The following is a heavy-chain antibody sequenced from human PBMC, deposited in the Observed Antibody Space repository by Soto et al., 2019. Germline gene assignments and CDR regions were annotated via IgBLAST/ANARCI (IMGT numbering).Heavy chain of an antibody. V-gene: IGHV1-69*12. Sequence: QVQLVQSGAEVRQPASSVKVSCKTSGATFSSYAITWVRQAPGQGLEWMGGIVPTVDTSTYAQKFQGRVTXXAXQVTNTVYMELSSLRSDDTAVYYCVTVVAIPGYPDNWGQGTLVTVSS. CDR1: GATFSSYA. J-gene: IGHJ4*02. CDR3: VTVVAIPGYPDN. D-gene: IGHD5-12*01. CDR2: IVPTVDTS.